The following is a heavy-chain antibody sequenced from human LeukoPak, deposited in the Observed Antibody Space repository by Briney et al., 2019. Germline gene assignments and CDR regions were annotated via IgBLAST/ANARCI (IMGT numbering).Heavy chain of an antibody. Sequence: SETLSLTCSVSGGSLSTTIYYWSWIRQPPGKGLEWIGHIYYSGSTYYNPSLKSRVTISVDTSKNQFSLKLSSVTAADTAVYYCARAADSSGYYYFDYWGQGTLVTVSS. V-gene: IGHV4-30-4*01. CDR3: ARAADSSGYYYFDY. J-gene: IGHJ4*02. CDR2: IYYSGST. CDR1: GGSLSTTIYY. D-gene: IGHD3-22*01.